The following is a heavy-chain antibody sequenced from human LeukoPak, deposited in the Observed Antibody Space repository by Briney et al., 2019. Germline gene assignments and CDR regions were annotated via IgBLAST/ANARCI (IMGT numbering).Heavy chain of an antibody. CDR3: TRAATGEAFDL. J-gene: IGHJ3*01. V-gene: IGHV4-30-2*01. CDR1: GGSISSSDYT. Sequence: SQTLSLTCAVSGGSISSSDYTWNWIRQPPGKGLEWIGYIDRSGSAYHNPSLKSRVTITVDRSKNRFSLKLSSGTAADTAVYYCTRAATGEAFDLWGQGTLVTVSS. CDR2: IDRSGSA. D-gene: IGHD7-27*01.